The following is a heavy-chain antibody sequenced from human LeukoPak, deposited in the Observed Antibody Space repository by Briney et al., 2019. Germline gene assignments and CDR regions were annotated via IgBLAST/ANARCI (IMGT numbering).Heavy chain of an antibody. V-gene: IGHV4-34*01. CDR1: GGSFSGYY. Sequence: SETLSLTCAVYGGSFSGYYWSWIRQPPGKGLEWIGEINHSGSTNYNPSLKSRVTISVDTSKNQFSLKLSPVTAADTAVYYCARHSPAYYYGSGSYSLDYWGQGTLVTVSS. J-gene: IGHJ4*02. D-gene: IGHD3-10*01. CDR3: ARHSPAYYYGSGSYSLDY. CDR2: INHSGST.